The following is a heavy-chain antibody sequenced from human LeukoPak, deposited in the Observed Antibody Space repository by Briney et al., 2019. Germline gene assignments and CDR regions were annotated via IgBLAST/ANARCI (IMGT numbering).Heavy chain of an antibody. CDR3: ARGPTAMGWFDP. CDR2: IKSDGSTT. V-gene: IGHV3-74*01. Sequence: GGSPRLSCAASGFTFSSYWMHWVRQAPGRGLVWVSRIKSDGSTTDYANSVKGRFTVSRDNAKNTLYLQMNSLGEEDTAVYYCARGPTAMGWFDPWGQGTLLTVSS. CDR1: GFTFSSYW. J-gene: IGHJ5*02. D-gene: IGHD2-2*01.